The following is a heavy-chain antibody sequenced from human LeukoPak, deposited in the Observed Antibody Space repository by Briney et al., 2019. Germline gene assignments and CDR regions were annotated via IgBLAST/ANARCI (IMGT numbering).Heavy chain of an antibody. J-gene: IGHJ4*02. Sequence: GGSLRLSCAASGFTVSSNYMSWVRQAPGKGLEWVSVIYSGGSTYYADSVKGRFTISRDNSKNTLYLQMNSLRAEDTAVYYCARDVTVGYCSGGSCYSGFDYWGQGTLVTVSS. CDR1: GFTVSSNY. V-gene: IGHV3-53*01. CDR2: IYSGGST. CDR3: ARDVTVGYCSGGSCYSGFDY. D-gene: IGHD2-15*01.